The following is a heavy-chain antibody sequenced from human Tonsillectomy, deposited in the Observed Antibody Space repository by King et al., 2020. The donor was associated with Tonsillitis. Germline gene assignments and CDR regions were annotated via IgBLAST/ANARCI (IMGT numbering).Heavy chain of an antibody. J-gene: IGHJ4*02. D-gene: IGHD3-22*01. CDR1: GGSISSGGYS. CDR2: IYYSGST. CDR3: ARERVRSEYYHSSGFDY. Sequence: LQLQESGPGLVKPSQTLSLTCAVSGGSISSGGYSWSWIRQPPGKGLEWIGYIYYSGSTYYNPSLKSRVTISVDRSKNQFSLKLSSVTAADTAVYYCARERVRSEYYHSSGFDYWGQGTLVTVSS. V-gene: IGHV4-30-2*01.